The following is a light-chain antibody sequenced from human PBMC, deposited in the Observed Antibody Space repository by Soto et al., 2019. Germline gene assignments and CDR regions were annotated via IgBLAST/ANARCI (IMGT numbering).Light chain of an antibody. CDR3: QQYGSSPPKDT. CDR1: QILGSNY. V-gene: IGKV3-20*01. CDR2: GAS. Sequence: EIVLTQSPGTLSLSPGEGATLSCRASQILGSNYLAWYQQKPGQAPRLLIYGASSRATGIPDRFSGSGSGTDFTLTISRLEPEDFAVYYCQQYGSSPPKDTFGQGTKLEIK. J-gene: IGKJ2*01.